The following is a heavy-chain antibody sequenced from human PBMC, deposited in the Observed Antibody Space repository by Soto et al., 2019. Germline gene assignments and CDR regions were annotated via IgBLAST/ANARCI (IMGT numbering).Heavy chain of an antibody. V-gene: IGHV6-1*01. CDR1: GDSVSSNSAD. D-gene: IGHD6-13*01. CDR2: TYYRSKWYT. CDR3: ARAHDSSSWLGVFGELPYQSWFVP. Sequence: QVQLQQSGPGLVKPSQTLSLTCAISGDSVSSNSADWNWIRQSPSRGLEWLGRTYYRSKWYTDYAVSVKSRITINPDTSKNQVSLQLNSVTPEDTAVDYCARAHDSSSWLGVFGELPYQSWFVPWGQGTLVTVSS. J-gene: IGHJ5*02.